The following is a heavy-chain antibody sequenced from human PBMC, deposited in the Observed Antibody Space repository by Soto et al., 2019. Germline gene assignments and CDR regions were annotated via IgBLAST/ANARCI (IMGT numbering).Heavy chain of an antibody. Sequence: QITLKESGPTLVKPTQTLTLTCTFSGFSLSTSGVGVGWIRQPPGKAPKWLALIYWDDDKRYSPSLKSRLTITKDTSKNQVVLTMTNMDPVDTATYYCAHKRGYYDFWSGYAPWGQGTLVTVSS. CDR1: GFSLSTSGVG. CDR2: IYWDDDK. D-gene: IGHD3-3*01. J-gene: IGHJ5*02. CDR3: AHKRGYYDFWSGYAP. V-gene: IGHV2-5*02.